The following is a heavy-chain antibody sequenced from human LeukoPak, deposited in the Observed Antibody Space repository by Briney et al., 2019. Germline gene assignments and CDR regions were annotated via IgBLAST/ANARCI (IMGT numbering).Heavy chain of an antibody. J-gene: IGHJ4*02. Sequence: SETLSLTCTVSGGSISSYYWSWIRQPPGKGLEWIGYIYYSGSTNYNPSLKSRVTISVDTSKNQFSLKLSSVTAADTAVYYCAGYSSRGDYFDYWGQGTLVTVSS. V-gene: IGHV4-59*08. D-gene: IGHD6-13*01. CDR2: IYYSGST. CDR1: GGSISSYY. CDR3: AGYSSRGDYFDY.